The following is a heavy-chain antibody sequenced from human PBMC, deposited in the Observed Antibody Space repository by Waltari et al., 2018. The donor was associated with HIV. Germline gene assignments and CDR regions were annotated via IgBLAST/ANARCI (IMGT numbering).Heavy chain of an antibody. Sequence: EVQLVESGGGLVQPGGSLRLSCAASGFTFSSYSMNWVRQAPGKGLEWVSYISSSSRTIYYADSGKGRFTISRDNAKNSLYLRMSSLRAGDTAVYYCAREKSVRVGGYDFDSGDYVEPWGYWGQGTLVTVSS. CDR2: ISSSSRTI. V-gene: IGHV3-48*04. D-gene: IGHD4-17*01. CDR3: AREKSVRVGGYDFDSGDYVEPWGY. CDR1: GFTFSSYS. J-gene: IGHJ4*02.